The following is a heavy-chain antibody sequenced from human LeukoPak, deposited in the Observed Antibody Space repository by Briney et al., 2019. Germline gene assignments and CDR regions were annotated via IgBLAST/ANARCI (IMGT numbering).Heavy chain of an antibody. J-gene: IGHJ3*02. CDR2: IYTSGST. V-gene: IGHV4-61*02. CDR3: ARGPYKYDGSGAFDI. CDR1: GDSISSGDYY. Sequence: SETLSLTCTVSGDSISSGDYYWSWIRQPAGKGLEWIGRIYTSGSTNYNPSLKSRVTISVDTSKNQFSLKLTSVTAADTAVYYCARGPYKYDGSGAFDIWGQGTMVTVSS. D-gene: IGHD3-22*01.